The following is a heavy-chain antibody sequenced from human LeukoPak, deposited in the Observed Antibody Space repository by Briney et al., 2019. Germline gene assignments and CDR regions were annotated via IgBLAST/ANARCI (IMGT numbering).Heavy chain of an antibody. D-gene: IGHD3-3*01. Sequence: GASVKVSCKASGGTFSSYAISWVRQAPGHGLEWMGGIIPIFGTANYAQKFQGRVTITAYESTSTAYMELSSLRSEDTAVYYCARSDYDFWSGYDIWGQGTMVTVSS. J-gene: IGHJ3*02. CDR2: IIPIFGTA. V-gene: IGHV1-69*13. CDR1: GGTFSSYA. CDR3: ARSDYDFWSGYDI.